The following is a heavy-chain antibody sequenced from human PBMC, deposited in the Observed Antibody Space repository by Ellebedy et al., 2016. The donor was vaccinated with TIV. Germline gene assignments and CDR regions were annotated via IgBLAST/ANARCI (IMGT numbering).Heavy chain of an antibody. J-gene: IGHJ6*02. D-gene: IGHD6-19*01. CDR2: ISYDGSNK. CDR1: GFTFSNYG. Sequence: GGSLRLSXAASGFTFSNYGMHWVRQAPGKGLEWVAVISYDGSNKYYADSVKGRFTISRDNSKNTLYLQMNSLRAEDTAVYYCARDSVGGNGMDVWGQGTTVTVSS. CDR3: ARDSVGGNGMDV. V-gene: IGHV3-30*03.